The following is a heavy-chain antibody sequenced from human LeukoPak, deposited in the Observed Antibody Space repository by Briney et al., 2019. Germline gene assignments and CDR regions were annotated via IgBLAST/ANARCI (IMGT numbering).Heavy chain of an antibody. CDR1: GFTFDDYG. J-gene: IGHJ4*02. CDR2: INWNGGST. V-gene: IGHV3-20*04. D-gene: IGHD3-22*01. CDR3: ARGPLQTIPPSKLVVYHYPFDY. Sequence: GGSLRLSCAASGFTFDDYGMSWVRQAPGKGLEWVSGINWNGGSTGYADSVKGRFTISRGNAKNSVYLQMNSLRAEDTALYYCARGPLQTIPPSKLVVYHYPFDYWGQGTLVRVSS.